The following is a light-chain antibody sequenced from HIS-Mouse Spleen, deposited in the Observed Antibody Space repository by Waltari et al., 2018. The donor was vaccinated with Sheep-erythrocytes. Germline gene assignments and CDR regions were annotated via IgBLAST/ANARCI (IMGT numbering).Light chain of an antibody. V-gene: IGKV1-39*01. CDR2: AAS. Sequence: DIQMTQSPSSLSASVGDRVTITCRASQSISSYLNWYQQKPGKAPQLLIYAASSLQSGVPDRFSGSGAGTDFTLTISSLQAEDVAVYYCQQYYSTLTFGGGTKVEIK. CDR1: QSISSY. CDR3: QQYYSTLT. J-gene: IGKJ4*01.